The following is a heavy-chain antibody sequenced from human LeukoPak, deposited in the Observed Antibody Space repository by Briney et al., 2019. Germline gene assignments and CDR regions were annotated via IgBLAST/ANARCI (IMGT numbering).Heavy chain of an antibody. V-gene: IGHV4-30-4*01. J-gene: IGHJ6*04. D-gene: IGHD2-2*01. CDR2: IYYSGST. CDR1: GGSISSGDYY. Sequence: SETLSLTCTVSGGSISSGDYYWSWIRQPPGKGLEWIGYIYYSGSTYYNPSLKSRVTISVDTSKNPLSLKLSSVTAADTAVYYCARSIVVVPAAPYYYYYYGMDVWGKGTTVTVSS. CDR3: ARSIVVVPAAPYYYYYYGMDV.